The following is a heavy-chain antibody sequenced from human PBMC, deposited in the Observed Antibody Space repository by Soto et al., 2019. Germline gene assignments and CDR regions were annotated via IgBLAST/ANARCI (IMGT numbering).Heavy chain of an antibody. J-gene: IGHJ4*01. V-gene: IGHV4-30-4*01. CDR1: GGSISRGDYY. Sequence: SETLSLTCTVSGGSISRGDYYWSWIRQPPGKGLEWIGYNYYSGSTYYNPSLKSRVTISVDTSKNQFSLKLTSVTAADTAVYYCARAEYGPYFDYWGHGTLVTVSS. D-gene: IGHD6-6*01. CDR2: NYYSGST. CDR3: ARAEYGPYFDY.